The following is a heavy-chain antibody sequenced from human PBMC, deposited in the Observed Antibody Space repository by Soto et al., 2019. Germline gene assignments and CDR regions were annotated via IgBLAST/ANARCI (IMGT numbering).Heavy chain of an antibody. Sequence: SETLSLTCSVSGGFISGGGYYWSWIRQFPGKGLEWIGYIHYRGSTYYNPSLKSRGVISVDMSKNQLSLNLTSVTAADTAVYYCARCRDAFGFDSWGQGTLVTVSS. CDR2: IHYRGST. CDR3: ARCRDAFGFDS. V-gene: IGHV4-31*03. J-gene: IGHJ4*02. CDR1: GGFISGGGYY. D-gene: IGHD2-2*01.